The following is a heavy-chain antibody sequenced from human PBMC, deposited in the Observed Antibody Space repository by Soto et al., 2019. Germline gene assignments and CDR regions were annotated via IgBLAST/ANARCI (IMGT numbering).Heavy chain of an antibody. D-gene: IGHD1-1*01. Sequence: EVQLVESGGGLVQPGGSLRLSCAASGFTFSNYWMHWVRQAPGEGLVWVSRTNSDGSDTSYADSVKGRFTISINSAKITSYLQMNSLRSKETAVYYCARGMFEARYSLDYWVQGTLVTVSS. J-gene: IGHJ4*02. CDR1: GFTFSNYW. CDR3: ARGMFEARYSLDY. CDR2: TNSDGSDT. V-gene: IGHV3-74*01.